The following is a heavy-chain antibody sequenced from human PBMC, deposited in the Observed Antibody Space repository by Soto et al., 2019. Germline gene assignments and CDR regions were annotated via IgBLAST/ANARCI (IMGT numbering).Heavy chain of an antibody. CDR1: GFTFSSYG. CDR2: IWYDGSNK. J-gene: IGHJ6*02. V-gene: IGHV3-33*01. CDR3: ARDPDFWRPRYGMDV. D-gene: IGHD3-3*01. Sequence: QVQLVESGGGVVQPGRSLRLSCAASGFTFSSYGMHWVHQAPGKGLEWVAVIWYDGSNKYYADSVKGRFTISRDNSKNTLYLQMNSLRAEDTAVYYCARDPDFWRPRYGMDVWGQGTTVTVSS.